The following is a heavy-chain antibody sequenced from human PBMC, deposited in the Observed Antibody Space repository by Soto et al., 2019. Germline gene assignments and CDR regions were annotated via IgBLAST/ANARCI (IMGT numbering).Heavy chain of an antibody. J-gene: IGHJ4*02. CDR3: ANLPLYGSGFDC. Sequence: EVQLVESGGGLVQPGGSLRLSCAASGFTFDDYAIHWVRQAPGKGLEWVSGISWNGAATGYADSVKGRFTISSDNAKNTLYLQMNSLGSDDTAIYYCANLPLYGSGFDCWGLGTLVTVSS. D-gene: IGHD3-10*01. V-gene: IGHV3-9*01. CDR2: ISWNGAAT. CDR1: GFTFDDYA.